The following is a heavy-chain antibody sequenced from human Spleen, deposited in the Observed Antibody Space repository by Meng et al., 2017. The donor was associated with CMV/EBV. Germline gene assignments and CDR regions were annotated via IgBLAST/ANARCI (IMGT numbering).Heavy chain of an antibody. CDR3: AHRPEQYYYDGSGYHYDY. CDR1: SLRTSGVG. V-gene: IGHV2-5*01. D-gene: IGHD3-22*01. J-gene: IGHJ4*02. CDR2: IYWNDDK. Sequence: SLRTSGVGVGWIRQPPGKALEWLAVIYWNDDKGYSPSLKSRLTITKDTSKNQVVLTMTNMDPVDTATYFCAHRPEQYYYDGSGYHYDYWGQGTLVTVSS.